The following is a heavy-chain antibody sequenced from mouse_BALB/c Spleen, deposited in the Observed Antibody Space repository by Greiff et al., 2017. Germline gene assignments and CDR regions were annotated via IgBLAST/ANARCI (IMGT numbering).Heavy chain of an antibody. CDR1: GYTFTSYY. J-gene: IGHJ4*01. CDR3: ARIGYGSDGYAMDY. D-gene: IGHD2-10*02. Sequence: QVQLQQSGPELVKPGASVKMSCKASGYTFTSYYIHWVKQRPGQGLEWIGWIYPGDGSTKYNEKFKGKTTLTADKSSSTAYMLLSSLTSEDSAIYVCARIGYGSDGYAMDYWGQGTSVTVSS. CDR2: IYPGDGST. V-gene: IGHV1S56*01.